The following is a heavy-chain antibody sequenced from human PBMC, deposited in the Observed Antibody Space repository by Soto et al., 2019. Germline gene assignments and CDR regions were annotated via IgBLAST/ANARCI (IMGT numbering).Heavy chain of an antibody. CDR2: INHSGST. J-gene: IGHJ5*02. V-gene: IGHV4-34*01. CDR1: GGSFSGYY. D-gene: IGHD2-2*02. Sequence: SETLSLTCAVYGGSFSGYYWSWIRQPPGKGLEWIGEINHSGSTNYNPSLKGRVTISVDTSKNQFSLKLSSVTAADTAVYYCARDTVVVPAAIKENWFDPWGQGTLVTVSS. CDR3: ARDTVVVPAAIKENWFDP.